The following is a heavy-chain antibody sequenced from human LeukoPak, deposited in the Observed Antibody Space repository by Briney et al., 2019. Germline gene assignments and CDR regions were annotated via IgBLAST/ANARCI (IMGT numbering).Heavy chain of an antibody. CDR1: GGSISSGSYY. Sequence: SETLSLTCAVSGGSISSGSYYWSWIRQPPGKGLEWIGYIYSSGSTHYNPSLKSRITMSVDTSKNQFSLKLSSVTAADTAVYYCARAAIGEFDYWGQGTLVTVSS. CDR3: ARAAIGEFDY. D-gene: IGHD3-10*01. CDR2: IYSSGST. J-gene: IGHJ4*02. V-gene: IGHV4-61*01.